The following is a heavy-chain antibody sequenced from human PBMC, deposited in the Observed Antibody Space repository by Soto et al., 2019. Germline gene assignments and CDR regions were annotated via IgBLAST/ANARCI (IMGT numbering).Heavy chain of an antibody. V-gene: IGHV5-51*01. J-gene: IGHJ6*02. CDR2: IYPGDSDT. CDR1: GYSFTSYW. Sequence: GESLKISCKGSGYSFTSYWTGWVRQMPGKGLEWMGIIYPGDSDTRYSPSFQGQVTISADKSISTAYLQWSSLKASDTAMYYCASSHFRGTHYYYYGMDFWGQGTTVTVSS. CDR3: ASSHFRGTHYYYYGMDF.